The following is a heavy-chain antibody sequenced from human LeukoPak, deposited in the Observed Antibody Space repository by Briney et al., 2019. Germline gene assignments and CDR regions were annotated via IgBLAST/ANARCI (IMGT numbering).Heavy chain of an antibody. CDR1: GFTFSSYG. CDR2: ISGSGGST. V-gene: IGHV3-23*01. CDR3: AKSWSGNDYGDYGDY. J-gene: IGHJ4*02. Sequence: GGSLRLSCAASGFTFSSYGMSWVRQAPGKGLEWVSAISGSGGSTYYADSVKGRFTISRDNSKNTLYLQMNSLRAEDTAVYYCAKSWSGNDYGDYGDYWGQGTLVTVSS. D-gene: IGHD4-17*01.